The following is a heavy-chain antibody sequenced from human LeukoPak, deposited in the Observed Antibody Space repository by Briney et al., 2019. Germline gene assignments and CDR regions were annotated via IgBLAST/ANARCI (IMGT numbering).Heavy chain of an antibody. Sequence: PGGSLRLSCAASGFTFSSYGMHWVRQAPGKGLDWVAFIRYDGTNKYYADSLKGRFTISRDNSKNTLYLQMNSLRAEDTAVYYCAKDVLGYCSSTSCSRDDAFDIWGQGTMFTVSS. CDR2: IRYDGTNK. D-gene: IGHD2-2*01. J-gene: IGHJ3*02. CDR3: AKDVLGYCSSTSCSRDDAFDI. CDR1: GFTFSSYG. V-gene: IGHV3-30*02.